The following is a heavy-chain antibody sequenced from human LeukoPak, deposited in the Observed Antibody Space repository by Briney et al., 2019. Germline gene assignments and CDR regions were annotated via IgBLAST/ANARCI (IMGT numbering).Heavy chain of an antibody. J-gene: IGHJ4*02. CDR1: GDSVSSNSAA. V-gene: IGHV6-1*01. CDR3: ARARGYLEN. CDR2: TYYRSKWFN. D-gene: IGHD6-13*01. Sequence: SQTLSLTFAISGDSVSSNSAAWIWIRQSPSRGPQWLGRTYYRSKWFNDYAVSVKSRITIKPDTSKNQFTLQLNSVTPEDTAVYYCARARGYLENWGQGTLVTVSS.